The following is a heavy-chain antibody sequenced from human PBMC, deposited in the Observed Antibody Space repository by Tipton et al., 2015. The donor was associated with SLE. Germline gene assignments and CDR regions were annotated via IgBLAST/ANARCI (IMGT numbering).Heavy chain of an antibody. D-gene: IGHD3-3*01. Sequence: SLRLSCVTSGFTFSGYAMHWVRQASGKGLEWVGRIRSKAYTYATASAASVKGRFIISRDDSKNTAYLQMNSLKTEDTAVYYCTRHEGGVVGSSSGFDYWGQVTLVIVSS. CDR1: GFTFSGYA. CDR2: IRSKAYTYAT. V-gene: IGHV3-73*01. J-gene: IGHJ4*02. CDR3: TRHEGGVVGSSSGFDY.